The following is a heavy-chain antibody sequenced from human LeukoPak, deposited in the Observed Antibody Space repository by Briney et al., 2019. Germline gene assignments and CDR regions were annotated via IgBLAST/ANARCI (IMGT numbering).Heavy chain of an antibody. CDR3: AIDGDWGNY. CDR2: ISGSGGST. Sequence: PGGSLRLSCAASGSTFSSYAMSWVRQAPGKGLEWVSGISGSGGSTYYGDSVKGRFTISRDNSKNTLYLQMNSLRAEDTAVYYCAIDGDWGNYWGQGTLVTVSS. CDR1: GSTFSSYA. J-gene: IGHJ4*02. V-gene: IGHV3-23*01. D-gene: IGHD4-17*01.